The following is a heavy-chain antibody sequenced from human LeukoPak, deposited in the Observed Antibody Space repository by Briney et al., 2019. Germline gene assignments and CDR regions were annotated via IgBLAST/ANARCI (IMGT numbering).Heavy chain of an antibody. CDR1: GFTFSTYS. D-gene: IGHD6-13*01. CDR3: AREDPVAAAAPSFDY. V-gene: IGHV3-48*01. CDR2: ISSSSTM. Sequence: GGSLRLSCAASGFTFSTYSMDWVRQAPGKGLEWVSYISSSSTMYYADSVKGRFTISRDNAKNSLYLQMNSLRAEDTAVYYCAREDPVAAAAPSFDYWGQGTLVTVSS. J-gene: IGHJ4*02.